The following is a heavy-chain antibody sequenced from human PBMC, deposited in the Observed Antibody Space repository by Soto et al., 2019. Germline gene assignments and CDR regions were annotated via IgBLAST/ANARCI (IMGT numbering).Heavy chain of an antibody. J-gene: IGHJ5*02. CDR1: GFTFSSYS. Sequence: PGGSLRLSCAASGFTFSSYSMNWVRQAPGKGLEWVSSISSSSSYIYYADSVKGRFTISRDNAKNSLYLQMNSLRAEDTAVYYCASLYSNYRYWFDPWGQGTLVTVSS. CDR2: ISSSSSYI. D-gene: IGHD4-4*01. CDR3: ASLYSNYRYWFDP. V-gene: IGHV3-21*01.